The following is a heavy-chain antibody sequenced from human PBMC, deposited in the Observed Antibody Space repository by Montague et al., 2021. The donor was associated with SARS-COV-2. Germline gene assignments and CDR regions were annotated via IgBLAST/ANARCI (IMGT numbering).Heavy chain of an antibody. CDR1: GGSFSGYY. D-gene: IGHD4-23*01. J-gene: IGHJ4*02. CDR3: ARWDPQTLTLIGLRGKSASDY. Sequence: SETLSLTCAVYGGSFSGYYWIWIRQSPGKGLEWIAEINRSGTTNYNFNPSLRSRVTISVDTSKSQFSLKLSSVTAADTGVYYCARWDPQTLTLIGLRGKSASDYWGQGTLVTVSS. CDR2: INRSGTT. V-gene: IGHV4-34*01.